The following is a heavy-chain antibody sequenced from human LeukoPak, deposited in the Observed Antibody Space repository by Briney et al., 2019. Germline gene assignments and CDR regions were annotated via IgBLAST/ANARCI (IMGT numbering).Heavy chain of an antibody. CDR1: GFTFSIYW. CDR2: ISSSSSYI. Sequence: GGSLRLSCAAAGFTFSIYWMSWVRQAPGKGLEWVSSISSSSSYIYYADSVKGRFTISRDNAKNSLYLQMNSLRAEDTAVYYCANGYSYGTAFDYWGQGTLVTVSS. V-gene: IGHV3-21*01. D-gene: IGHD5-18*01. CDR3: ANGYSYGTAFDY. J-gene: IGHJ4*02.